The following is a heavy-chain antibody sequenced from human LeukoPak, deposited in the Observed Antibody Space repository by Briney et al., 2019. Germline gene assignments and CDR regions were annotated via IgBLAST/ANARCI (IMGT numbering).Heavy chain of an antibody. J-gene: IGHJ4*02. Sequence: SETLSLTCAVYGGSFSGYYWSWIRQPPGKGLEWIGEINHSGSTNYNPSLKSRVTISVDTSKNQFSLKLSSVTAADTAVYYCARGPNYGDRVDYLDSWGQGSKVTVSS. CDR1: GGSFSGYY. V-gene: IGHV4-34*01. CDR3: ARGPNYGDRVDYLDS. D-gene: IGHD4-17*01. CDR2: INHSGST.